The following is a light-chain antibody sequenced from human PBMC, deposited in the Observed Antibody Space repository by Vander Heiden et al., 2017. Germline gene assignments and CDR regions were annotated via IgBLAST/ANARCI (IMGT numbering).Light chain of an antibody. J-gene: IGKJ4*01. CDR1: QGIALF. V-gene: IGKV1-9*01. Sequence: QLTQSPSSLSASVGDTVTINCRASQGIALFLSWYQHKPGKAPRLLIDAASTLQSGVPSRFSGRGVATDFTLTISSLQPEDFATYSCLQLNHYPVTFGGGTKVEIK. CDR3: LQLNHYPVT. CDR2: AAS.